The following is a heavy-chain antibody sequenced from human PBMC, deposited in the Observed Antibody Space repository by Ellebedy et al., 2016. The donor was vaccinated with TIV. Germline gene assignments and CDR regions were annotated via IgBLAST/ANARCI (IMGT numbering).Heavy chain of an antibody. CDR1: GFAFGDYA. CDR2: ISWHSGSV. CDR3: ASGPHYNGHQANY. D-gene: IGHD1-1*01. V-gene: IGHV3-9*01. J-gene: IGHJ4*02. Sequence: SLKISXVASGFAFGDYAMHWVRQTPGKGLEWVAGISWHSGSVDYADSVKGRFTISRDNANNSLILQMDSLRAEDTAVYYCASGPHYNGHQANYWGQGTLVTVSS.